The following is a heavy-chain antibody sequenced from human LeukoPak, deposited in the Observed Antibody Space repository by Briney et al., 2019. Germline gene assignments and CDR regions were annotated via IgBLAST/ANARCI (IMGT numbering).Heavy chain of an antibody. CDR3: ARGAKSFFDY. J-gene: IGHJ4*02. CDR2: INHSGST. V-gene: IGHV4-34*01. CDR1: GGSFSGYC. Sequence: SETLSLTCAVYGGSFSGYCWSWIRQSPGKGLEWIGEINHSGSTNYNPSLKSRVTISVDTSKNQFSLKLSSVTAADTAVYYCARGAKSFFDYWGQGTLVTVSS.